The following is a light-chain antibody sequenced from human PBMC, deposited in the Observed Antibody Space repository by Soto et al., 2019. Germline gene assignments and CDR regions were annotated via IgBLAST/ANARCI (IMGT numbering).Light chain of an antibody. CDR3: QQVNGYPFT. J-gene: IGKJ4*01. CDR1: PAISTS. CDR2: AAS. V-gene: IGKV1-9*01. Sequence: DIQLTQSPSFLSSSVGATVPITWRASPAISTSLAWYRQKSGMAPELLVYAASTLHSGVPSRFSGGGSGTDFTLTITGLQPEDFATYSCQQVNGYPFTFGGGTKVDNK.